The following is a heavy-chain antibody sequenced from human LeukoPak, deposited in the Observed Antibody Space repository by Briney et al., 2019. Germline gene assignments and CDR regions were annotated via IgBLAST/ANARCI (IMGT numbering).Heavy chain of an antibody. CDR3: ARHEFGPDYAAAY. V-gene: IGHV4-59*01. Sequence: SETLSLTCTVSGGSISSYYWSWIRQPPGKGLEWIGYIYYSGSTNYNPSLKSRVTISVDTSKNQFSLKLSSVTAADTAVYYCARHEFGPDYAAAYWGQGTLVTVSS. J-gene: IGHJ4*02. CDR1: GGSISSYY. D-gene: IGHD3-16*01. CDR2: IYYSGST.